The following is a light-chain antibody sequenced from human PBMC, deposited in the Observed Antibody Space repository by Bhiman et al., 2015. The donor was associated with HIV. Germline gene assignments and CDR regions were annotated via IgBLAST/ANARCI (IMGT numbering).Light chain of an antibody. CDR3: QSYDSGLSYV. V-gene: IGLV1-51*02. Sequence: QSVLTQPPSVSAAPGQKVTISCSGSSSNIGNIYVSWYQQLPGTAPKLLIYENNKRPSGIPDRFSGSKSGTSATLGITGLQAEDEADYYCQSYDSGLSYVFGAGTKVTVL. CDR2: ENN. J-gene: IGLJ1*01. CDR1: SSNIGNIY.